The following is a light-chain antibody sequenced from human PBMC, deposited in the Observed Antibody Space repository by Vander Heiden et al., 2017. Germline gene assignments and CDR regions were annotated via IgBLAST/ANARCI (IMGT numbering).Light chain of an antibody. CDR2: SNS. V-gene: IGLV1-44*01. CDR1: ISNIGSNT. CDR3: GAWDDSLNGRWV. Sequence: QSVLTQPPSASGTPGQRVTSSCSGSISNIGSNTVNWDKQVPGRAPKHLIFSNSTRLSGVPDRFSGSRSGTSASWAISGLPAEDEADYYCGAWDDSLNGRWVFGGGTKLTVL. J-gene: IGLJ3*02.